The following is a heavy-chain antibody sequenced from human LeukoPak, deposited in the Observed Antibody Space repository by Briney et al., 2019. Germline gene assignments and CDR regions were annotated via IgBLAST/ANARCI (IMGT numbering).Heavy chain of an antibody. J-gene: IGHJ4*02. CDR1: GFTLSDYD. CDR3: ARVAKERVGGVYYFDY. Sequence: GGSLRPSCAASGFTLSDYDMHWVRQATGKGLEWVSAIGTAGDTYYTGSVKGRFTISRGNAKNSLYLQMNSLRAGDTAVYYCARVAKERVGGVYYFDYWGQGTLVTVSS. D-gene: IGHD1-1*01. V-gene: IGHV3-13*01. CDR2: IGTAGDT.